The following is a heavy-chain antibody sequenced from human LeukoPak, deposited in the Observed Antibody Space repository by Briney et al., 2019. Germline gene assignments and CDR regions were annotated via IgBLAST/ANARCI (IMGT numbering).Heavy chain of an antibody. CDR2: IYPGDSDT. J-gene: IGHJ3*02. CDR1: GYSFTSYW. D-gene: IGHD1-26*01. V-gene: IGHV5-51*01. CDR3: ARLRGVLSLRASDAFDI. Sequence: GGSLKISCKGSGYSFTSYWIGWVRQMPGKGLEWMGIIYPGDSDTRYSPSFQGQVTISADKSISTAYLQWSSLKASDTAMYYCARLRGVLSLRASDAFDIWGQGTMVTVSS.